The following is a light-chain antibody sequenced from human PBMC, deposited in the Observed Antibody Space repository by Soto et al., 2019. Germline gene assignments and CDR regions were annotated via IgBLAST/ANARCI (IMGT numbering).Light chain of an antibody. CDR3: QQYGSSPRT. J-gene: IGKJ1*01. V-gene: IGKV3-20*01. Sequence: EIVLTQSPGTLSFSPGERVTLSCRASHSVTSSSLAWYQQRPGQAPRLLIYGASSRATGIPDRFSGSGSGTDFTLTISRLEPEDFAVYYCQQYGSSPRTFGQGTKV. CDR1: HSVTSSS. CDR2: GAS.